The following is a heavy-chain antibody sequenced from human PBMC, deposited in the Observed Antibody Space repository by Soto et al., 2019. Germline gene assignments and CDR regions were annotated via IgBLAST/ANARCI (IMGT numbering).Heavy chain of an antibody. CDR2: IKSKTDGVTT. CDR1: GFTFSNAL. D-gene: IGHD3-9*01. CDR3: TTDGGYFDWLRNCFDP. J-gene: IGHJ5*02. V-gene: IGHV3-15*01. Sequence: RGSLKPSSADSGFTFSNALMSWVRQGPGKGLDWVGRIKSKTDGVTTDYAAPVKGRFTISRDDSKNTLYLQMNSLKTEDTAVYYCTTDGGYFDWLRNCFDPWGQGTLVTVSS.